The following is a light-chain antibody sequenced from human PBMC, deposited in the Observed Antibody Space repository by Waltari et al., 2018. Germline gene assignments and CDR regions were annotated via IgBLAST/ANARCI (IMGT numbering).Light chain of an antibody. V-gene: IGLV2-14*03. Sequence: SALTQPDSVSGSPGQSITIPCSGISSDSGGYDYVSWYPQHPGEAPKVIIYDVTNPPSGVSNRFSGAKSGSSASLTIAGLQPEDEADYYCSSFTSSTTGIFGGGTKLTVL. CDR1: SSDSGGYDY. CDR2: DVT. CDR3: SSFTSSTTGI. J-gene: IGLJ2*01.